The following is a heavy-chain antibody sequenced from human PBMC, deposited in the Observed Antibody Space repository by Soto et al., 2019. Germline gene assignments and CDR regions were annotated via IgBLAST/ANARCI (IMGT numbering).Heavy chain of an antibody. CDR2: VTGSGGST. CDR1: GFTFSSYA. V-gene: IGHV3-23*01. Sequence: EVQLLESGGGLVQPGGSLRLSCAASGFTFSSYAMSWVRQAPGKGLEWASAVTGSGGSTYYADSVKGRFTISRDNSKNTLYLQMNSLRAEDTAVYYCAGVLRSAFDIWGQGTMVTVSS. CDR3: AGVLRSAFDI. J-gene: IGHJ3*02. D-gene: IGHD1-26*01.